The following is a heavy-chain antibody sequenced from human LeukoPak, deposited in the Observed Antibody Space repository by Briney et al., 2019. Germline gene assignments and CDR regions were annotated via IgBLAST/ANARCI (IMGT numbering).Heavy chain of an antibody. D-gene: IGHD6-19*01. Sequence: LRLSCAASGFTFSDHYMDWIRQPPGKGLEWIGEINHSGSTNYNPSLKSRVTISVDTSKNQFSLKLSSVTAADTAVYYCARGRYSSGWYRRGWPVDYWGQGTLVTVSS. CDR2: INHSGST. CDR1: GFTFSDHY. J-gene: IGHJ4*02. V-gene: IGHV4-34*01. CDR3: ARGRYSSGWYRRGWPVDY.